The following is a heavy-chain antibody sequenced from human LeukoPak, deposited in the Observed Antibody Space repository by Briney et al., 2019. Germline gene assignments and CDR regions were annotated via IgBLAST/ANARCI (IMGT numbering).Heavy chain of an antibody. V-gene: IGHV4-59*01. D-gene: IGHD3-10*01. CDR3: ARGGYYGSGNDFRFDP. J-gene: IGHJ5*02. CDR1: GGSISSYY. Sequence: SETLSLTCTVSGGSISSYYWSWIRQPPGKGLEWLGYIYYSGSTNYNPSLKSRVTISVDTSKNQFSLKLSSVTAADTAVYFCARGGYYGSGNDFRFDPWGQGTLVTVSS. CDR2: IYYSGST.